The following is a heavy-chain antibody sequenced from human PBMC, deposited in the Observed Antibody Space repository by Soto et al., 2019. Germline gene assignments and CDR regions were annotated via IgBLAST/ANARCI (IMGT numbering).Heavy chain of an antibody. CDR2: IDPSDSYT. V-gene: IGHV5-10-1*01. J-gene: IGHJ6*02. Sequence: GESLQSSCEGSGYRFTSYWISWMRQMPGKGLEWMGRIDPSDSYTNYSPSFQGHVTISADKSISTAYLQWSSLKASDTAMYYCARTESGYSYGFADVWGQGTTVTVSS. D-gene: IGHD5-18*01. CDR3: ARTESGYSYGFADV. CDR1: GYRFTSYW.